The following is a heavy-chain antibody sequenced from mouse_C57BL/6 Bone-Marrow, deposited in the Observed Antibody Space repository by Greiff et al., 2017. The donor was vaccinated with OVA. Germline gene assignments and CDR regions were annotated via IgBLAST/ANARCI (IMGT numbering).Heavy chain of an antibody. V-gene: IGHV3-6*01. Sequence: ESGPGLVKPSQSLSLTCSVTGYSITSGYYWNWIRQFPGNKLEWMGYISYDGSNNYNPSLKNRISITRDTSKNQFFLKLNSVTTEDTATYYCAREGLRGVFAYWGQGTLVTVSA. J-gene: IGHJ3*01. CDR2: ISYDGSN. CDR3: AREGLRGVFAY. D-gene: IGHD2-4*01. CDR1: GYSITSGYY.